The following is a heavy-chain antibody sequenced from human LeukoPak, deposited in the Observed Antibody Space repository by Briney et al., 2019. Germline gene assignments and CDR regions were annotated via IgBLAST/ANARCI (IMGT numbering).Heavy chain of an antibody. Sequence: SETLSLTCTVSGGSISSGSYYWSWIRQPAGKGLEWIGRIYTSGSTNYNPSLKSRVTISVDTSKNQFSLKLSSVTAADTAVYYCAGSQYQLLLYYYYYYMDVWGKGTTVTISS. D-gene: IGHD2-2*01. CDR3: AGSQYQLLLYYYYYYMDV. CDR2: IYTSGST. CDR1: GGSISSGSYY. J-gene: IGHJ6*03. V-gene: IGHV4-61*02.